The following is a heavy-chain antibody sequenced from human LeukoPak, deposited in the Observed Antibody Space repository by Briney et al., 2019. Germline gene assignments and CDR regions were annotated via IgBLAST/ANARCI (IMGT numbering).Heavy chain of an antibody. D-gene: IGHD4-23*01. V-gene: IGHV4-4*07. CDR2: IYTSGSN. J-gene: IGHJ6*03. CDR3: AREVADYGGYYYYHYMDV. CDR1: GGSFSGYY. Sequence: SETLSLTCAVYGGSFSGYYWSWIRQPAGKGLEWIGRIYTSGSNNYNPSLKSRVTMSVDTSKNQFSLKLSSVTAADTAMYYCAREVADYGGYYYYHYMDVWGKGTTVTISS.